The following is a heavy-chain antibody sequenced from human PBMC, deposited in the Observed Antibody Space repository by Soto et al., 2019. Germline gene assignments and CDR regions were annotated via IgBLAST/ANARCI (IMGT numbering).Heavy chain of an antibody. CDR2: INHSGST. Sequence: TLSLTCAVYGGSFSGYYWSWIRQPPGKGLEWIGEINHSGSTNYNPSLKSRVTISVDTSKNQFCLKLSTVTAADTAVDYWESGAIPANYGMDAWGGRTTVTV. CDR3: ESGAIPANYGMDA. V-gene: IGHV4-34*01. J-gene: IGHJ6*02. CDR1: GGSFSGYY. D-gene: IGHD2-21*01.